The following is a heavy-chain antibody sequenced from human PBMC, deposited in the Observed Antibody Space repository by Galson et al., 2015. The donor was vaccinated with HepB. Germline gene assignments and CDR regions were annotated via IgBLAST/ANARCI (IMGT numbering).Heavy chain of an antibody. CDR2: INQDESKK. Sequence: SLRLSCAASGFTFSTYWMSWVRQAPGKGLEWVANINQDESKKNYVDSVKGRFTISRDNAKNSLYLQMNSLRAEDTAVYYCARDKQSGWYDPPWYFDLWGRGTLVTVSS. CDR3: ARDKQSGWYDPPWYFDL. D-gene: IGHD6-19*01. CDR1: GFTFSTYW. V-gene: IGHV3-7*01. J-gene: IGHJ2*01.